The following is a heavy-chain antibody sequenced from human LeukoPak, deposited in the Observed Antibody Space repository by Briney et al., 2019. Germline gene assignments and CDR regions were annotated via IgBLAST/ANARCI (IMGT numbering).Heavy chain of an antibody. CDR2: IGGSSSST. J-gene: IGHJ4*02. CDR3: AKAETYYFDSSGNLFDY. CDR1: RLTFSNYA. Sequence: PGGSLRLSCAASRLTFSNYAMSWVRQAPGKGLEWVSAIGGSSSSTYYADSVKGRFTISRDNSKNTLYLQMNSLRAEDTAVYYCAKAETYYFDSSGNLFDYWGQGTLVIVSS. V-gene: IGHV3-23*01. D-gene: IGHD3-22*01.